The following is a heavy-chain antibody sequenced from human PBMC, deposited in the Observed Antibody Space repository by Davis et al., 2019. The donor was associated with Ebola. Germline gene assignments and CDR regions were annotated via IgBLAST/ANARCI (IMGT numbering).Heavy chain of an antibody. V-gene: IGHV3-53*01. CDR3: AVYRGNSYDY. J-gene: IGHJ4*02. Sequence: GESLKISCAASGFTVSGNYMSWVRQPPGKGLEWVSVLYSGGSTDYADSVKGRFTISRDNSKNTLYLQMNDLRTEDTAVYYCAVYRGNSYDYWGQGTLVTVSS. CDR1: GFTVSGNY. CDR2: LYSGGST. D-gene: IGHD4-23*01.